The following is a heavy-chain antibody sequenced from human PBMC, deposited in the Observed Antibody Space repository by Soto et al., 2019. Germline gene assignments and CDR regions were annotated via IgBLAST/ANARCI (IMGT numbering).Heavy chain of an antibody. V-gene: IGHV1-46*01. D-gene: IGHD4-17*01. CDR3: ARVNGGPGYGDYLIDY. J-gene: IGHJ4*02. CDR2: INTGSGNT. CDR1: GYTFTICG. Sequence: GASVKVSCKASGYTFTICGISCVRQAPGQGLEWMGIINTGSGNTIYAQKFQGRVSMTRDTSTRTVYMELSSLRSEDTAVYYCARVNGGPGYGDYLIDYWGQGTLVTVSS.